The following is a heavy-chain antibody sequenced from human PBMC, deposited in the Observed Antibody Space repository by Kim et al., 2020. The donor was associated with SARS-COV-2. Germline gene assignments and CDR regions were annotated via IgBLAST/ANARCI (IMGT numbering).Heavy chain of an antibody. CDR1: GGSISNSFNY. CDR2: VYHSGST. D-gene: IGHD3-22*01. J-gene: IGHJ4*02. Sequence: SETLSLSCTVSGGSISNSFNYWGWIRQRPGKGLEWIGSVYHSGSTYDNPSLKSRVTVSVDTSKNQFSLKVTSVTAADTAVYFCARLPHDSSGYVDCWGQGILVTVSS. CDR3: ARLPHDSSGYVDC. V-gene: IGHV4-39*01.